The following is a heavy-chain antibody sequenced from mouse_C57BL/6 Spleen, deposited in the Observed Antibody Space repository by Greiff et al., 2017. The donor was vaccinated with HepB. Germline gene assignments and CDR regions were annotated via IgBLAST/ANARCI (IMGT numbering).Heavy chain of an antibody. CDR3: AGGDYYGSSYPADY. CDR1: GYAFSSSW. D-gene: IGHD1-1*01. J-gene: IGHJ2*01. Sequence: VQLQQSGPELVKPGASVKISCKASGYAFSSSWMNWVKQRPGKGLEWIGRIYPGDGDTNYNGKFKGKATLTADKSSSTAYMQLSSLTSEDSAVYFCAGGDYYGSSYPADYWGQGTTLTVSS. V-gene: IGHV1-82*01. CDR2: IYPGDGDT.